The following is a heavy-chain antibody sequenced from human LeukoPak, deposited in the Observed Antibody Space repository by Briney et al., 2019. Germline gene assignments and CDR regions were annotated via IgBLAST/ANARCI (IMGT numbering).Heavy chain of an antibody. CDR3: ATSSSPNFT. D-gene: IGHD6-13*01. CDR2: IKQDGREK. CDR1: GFTFSSYW. Sequence: GGSLRLSCAASGFTFSSYWMSWVRQAPGKGLEWVANIKQDGREKYYVDSVKGRFTISRDNSKNTLYLQMNSLRAEDTAVYYCATSSSPNFTWGQGTLVTVSS. J-gene: IGHJ5*02. V-gene: IGHV3-7*03.